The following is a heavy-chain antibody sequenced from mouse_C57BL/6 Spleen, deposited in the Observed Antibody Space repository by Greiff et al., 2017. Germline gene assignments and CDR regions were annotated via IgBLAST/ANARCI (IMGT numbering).Heavy chain of an antibody. CDR2: INPSSGYT. CDR3: ARGGYSNYPSYWYFDV. Sequence: QVQLQQSGAELARPGASVKMSCKASGYTFTSYTMHWVKQRPGQGLEWIGYINPSSGYTKYNQKFKDKATLTADKSSSTAYMQLSSLTSEDSAVYYCARGGYSNYPSYWYFDVWGTGTTVTVSS. J-gene: IGHJ1*03. D-gene: IGHD2-5*01. V-gene: IGHV1-4*01. CDR1: GYTFTSYT.